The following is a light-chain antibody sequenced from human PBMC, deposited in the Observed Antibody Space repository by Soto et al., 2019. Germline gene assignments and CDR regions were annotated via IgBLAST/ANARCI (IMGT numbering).Light chain of an antibody. Sequence: DIQMTQSQPSLSAAAGDRVTITCRASQGISNSLAWYQQEPGKVPKLLIYDASTLQSGVPSRFSGSGSGTDITLTISSLQPEDVATYYCQKYNSAPFPFGPGTKVDI. V-gene: IGKV1-27*01. CDR1: QGISNS. CDR2: DAS. CDR3: QKYNSAPFP. J-gene: IGKJ3*01.